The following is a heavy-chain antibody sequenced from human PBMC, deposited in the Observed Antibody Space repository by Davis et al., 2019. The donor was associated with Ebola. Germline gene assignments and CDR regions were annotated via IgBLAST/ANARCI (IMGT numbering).Heavy chain of an antibody. CDR1: GGSFSGYY. V-gene: IGHV4-34*01. CDR2: INHSGST. CDR3: AREDDFWSGYYDY. D-gene: IGHD3-3*01. J-gene: IGHJ4*02. Sequence: GSLRLSCAVYGGSFSGYYWSWIRQPPGKGLEWIGEINHSGSTNYNPSLKSRVTISVDTSKNQFSLKLSSVTAADTAVYYCAREDDFWSGYYDYWGQGTLVTVSS.